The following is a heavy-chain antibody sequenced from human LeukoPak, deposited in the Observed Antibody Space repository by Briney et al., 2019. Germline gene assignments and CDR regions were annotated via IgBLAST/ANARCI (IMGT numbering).Heavy chain of an antibody. CDR2: ISYDGSNK. CDR1: GFTFSSYG. D-gene: IGHD6-13*01. V-gene: IGHV3-30*18. Sequence: QPGGSLRLSCVASGFTFSSYGMHWVRQAPGKGLEWVAVISYDGSNKYYTDSVKGRFTVSRDNSKNTLYLQMSSLRAEDTAVYYCVKAHSSSWYDYWGQGTLVTVSS. CDR3: VKAHSSSWYDY. J-gene: IGHJ4*02.